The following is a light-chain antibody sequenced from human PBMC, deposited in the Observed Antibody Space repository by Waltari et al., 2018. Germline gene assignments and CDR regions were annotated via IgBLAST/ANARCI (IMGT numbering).Light chain of an antibody. CDR2: WAS. CDR3: QQYYNAPYT. CDR1: QSVFYNSNNKHY. V-gene: IGKV4-1*01. Sequence: DIVMTQSPDSLPVSLGERATITCKSSQSVFYNSNNKHYLAWYQQKVGQPPKLLIYWASSRESGVLDRFSGSVSGTDFTLTISSLQTEDVAVYYCQQYYNAPYTFGQGTKLEIK. J-gene: IGKJ2*01.